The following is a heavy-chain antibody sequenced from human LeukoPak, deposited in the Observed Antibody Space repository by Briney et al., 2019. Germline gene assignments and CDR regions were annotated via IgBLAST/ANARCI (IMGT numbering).Heavy chain of an antibody. CDR2: ISAYNGNT. J-gene: IGHJ3*02. CDR3: ARDSDGVYCSGGSCYGAFDI. CDR1: GYTFTSYG. Sequence: ASVKVSCKASGYTFTSYGISWVRQAPGQGLEWMGWISAYNGNTNYAQKLQGRVTMTTDTSTSTAYMELRSLRSDDTAVYYCARDSDGVYCSGGSCYGAFDIWGLGTMVIVSS. D-gene: IGHD2-15*01. V-gene: IGHV1-18*01.